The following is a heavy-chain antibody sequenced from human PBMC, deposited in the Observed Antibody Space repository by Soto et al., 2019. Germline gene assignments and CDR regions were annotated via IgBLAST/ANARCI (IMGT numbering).Heavy chain of an antibody. CDR3: AIDSNNWFNWFDP. CDR2: VDPEDGDT. D-gene: IGHD1-1*01. Sequence: QVQLVQSGAEVKKPGASVKVSCKVFGYTLTKLSIHWVRQAPGKGLEWMGGVDPEDGDTTYAQNFQGRVTMTEDTSTDTAYVELSSLKSEDTAVYYCAIDSNNWFNWFDPWGQGTLVTVSS. V-gene: IGHV1-24*01. J-gene: IGHJ5*02. CDR1: GYTLTKLS.